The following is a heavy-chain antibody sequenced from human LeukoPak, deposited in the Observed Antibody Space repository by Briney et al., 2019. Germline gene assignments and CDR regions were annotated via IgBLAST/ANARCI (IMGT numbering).Heavy chain of an antibody. CDR2: IYPGDSDP. D-gene: IGHD6-13*01. V-gene: IGHV5-51*01. J-gene: IGHJ4*02. CDR1: GYTFTTYW. CDR3: VRHGLGSSWFGFDY. Sequence: GASLKISCKGSGYTFTTYWIGWVRQMPGKGLEWMGIIYPGDSDPRYSPSFQGQVTISADKSISTAYLQWRSLKASDSAMYYCVRHGLGSSWFGFDYWGQGTLVTVSS.